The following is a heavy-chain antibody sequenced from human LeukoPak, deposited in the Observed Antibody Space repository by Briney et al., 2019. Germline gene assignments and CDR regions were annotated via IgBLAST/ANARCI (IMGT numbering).Heavy chain of an antibody. Sequence: GGSLRLSCAASGFTFDDYAMHWVRHAPGKGLEWVSLISWDGGSTYYADSVKGRFTISRDNSKNSLYLQMNSLRAEDTALYYCAKSPYYYYYMDAWGKGTTVTVSS. J-gene: IGHJ6*03. CDR3: AKSPYYYYYMDA. V-gene: IGHV3-43D*04. CDR1: GFTFDDYA. CDR2: ISWDGGST.